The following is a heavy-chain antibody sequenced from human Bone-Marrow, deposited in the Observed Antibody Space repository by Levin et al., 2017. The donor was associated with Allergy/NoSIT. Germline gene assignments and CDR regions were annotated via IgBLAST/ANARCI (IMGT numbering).Heavy chain of an antibody. V-gene: IGHV3-23*01. J-gene: IGHJ4*02. CDR3: AKDRGNGGGNCFDY. CDR1: GFTFNRYA. D-gene: IGHD2-15*01. CDR2: ISGSGDRT. Sequence: GGSLRLSCAASGFTFNRYAMSWVRQAPGKGLEWVSAISGSGDRTYYADSVKGRFTISRENSKDTLYLRMNSLRAEDTAVYYCAKDRGNGGGNCFDYWGQGALVTVSS.